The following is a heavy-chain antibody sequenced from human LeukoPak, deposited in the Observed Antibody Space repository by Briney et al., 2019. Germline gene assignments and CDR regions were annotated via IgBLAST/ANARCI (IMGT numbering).Heavy chain of an antibody. CDR2: VYPGDSDT. V-gene: IGHV5-51*01. D-gene: IGHD3-22*01. CDR1: GYSFTSYW. Sequence: ESLKISCKASGYSFTSYWIGWVRQMPGKGLEWMGIVYPGDSDTRYSPSFQGQVTISADQSISTAYLQWSSLKASGTAIYYCAAAYYYDRSGYYFDYWGQGTLVTVTS. J-gene: IGHJ4*02. CDR3: AAAYYYDRSGYYFDY.